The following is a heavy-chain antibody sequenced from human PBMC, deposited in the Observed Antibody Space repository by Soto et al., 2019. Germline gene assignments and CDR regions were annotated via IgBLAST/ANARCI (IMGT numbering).Heavy chain of an antibody. CDR2: IYSGGST. J-gene: IGHJ6*02. CDR1: GFTVSSNY. D-gene: IGHD3-10*01. CDR3: ARDAAPYYYGSGSYYPLYYGMDV. Sequence: PGGSLRLSCAASGFTVSSNYMSWVRQAPGKGLEWVSVIYSGGSTYYADSVKGRFTISRDNSKNTLYLKMNSLRAEDTAVYYCARDAAPYYYGSGSYYPLYYGMDVWGQGTKVTVSS. V-gene: IGHV3-53*01.